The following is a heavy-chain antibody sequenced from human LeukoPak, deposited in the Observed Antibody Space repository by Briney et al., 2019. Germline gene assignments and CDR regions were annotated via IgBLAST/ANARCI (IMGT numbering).Heavy chain of an antibody. CDR3: ARSPNFMVRGVASFDY. Sequence: PSETLSLTCSVSGGSISSYYWSWIRQPPGKGLEWIGYIYDSGSTDDSGSTNYNPSLKSRVTISVDRSKRQFSLKLSSVTTADTAVYFCARSPNFMVRGVASFDYWGQGTLVTVSS. CDR2: IYDSGSTDDSGST. D-gene: IGHD3-10*01. J-gene: IGHJ4*02. V-gene: IGHV4-59*01. CDR1: GGSISSYY.